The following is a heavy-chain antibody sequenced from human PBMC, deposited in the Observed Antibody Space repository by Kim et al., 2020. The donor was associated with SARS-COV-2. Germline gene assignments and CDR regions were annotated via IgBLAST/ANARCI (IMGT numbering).Heavy chain of an antibody. CDR2: INPNSGGT. J-gene: IGHJ4*02. CDR3: ARVVVRLASVGYCTNGVCYLRY. CDR1: GYTFTGYY. V-gene: IGHV1-2*02. Sequence: ASVKVSCKASGYTFTGYYMHWVRQAPGQGLEWMGWINPNSGGTNYAQKFQGRVTMTRDTSISTAYMELSRLRSDDTAVYYCARVVVRLASVGYCTNGVCYLRYWGQGTLVTVSS. D-gene: IGHD2-8*01.